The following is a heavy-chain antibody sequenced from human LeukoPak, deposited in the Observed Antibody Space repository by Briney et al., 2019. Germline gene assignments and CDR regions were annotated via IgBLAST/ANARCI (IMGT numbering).Heavy chain of an antibody. V-gene: IGHV4-59*01. CDR1: GGSISSYY. CDR3: ARGSGGSSFDY. CDR2: IYYSGST. D-gene: IGHD2-15*01. J-gene: IGHJ4*02. Sequence: SETLSLTCSVSGGSISSYYYNWIRQPPGKGLEWIGYIYYSGSTNYNPSLKSRVTMSVGTSKNQFSLKLSSVTAADTAVYYCARGSGGSSFDYWGQGTLVTVSS.